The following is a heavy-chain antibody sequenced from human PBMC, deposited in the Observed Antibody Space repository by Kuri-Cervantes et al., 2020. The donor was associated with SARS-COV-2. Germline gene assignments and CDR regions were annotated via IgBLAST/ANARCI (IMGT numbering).Heavy chain of an antibody. V-gene: IGHV3-23*01. J-gene: IGHJ4*02. CDR1: GFPFSTYA. CDR3: ARDMRAYYDILTGYSPLLY. CDR2: ISSSGGSA. Sequence: GESLKISCEASGFPFSTYAMNWVRQAPGKGLEWVAGISSSGGSAFYADSVKGRFIISRDNSKNTLYLQMSSLRADDTAVYYCARDMRAYYDILTGYSPLLYWGQGTLVTVSS. D-gene: IGHD3-9*01.